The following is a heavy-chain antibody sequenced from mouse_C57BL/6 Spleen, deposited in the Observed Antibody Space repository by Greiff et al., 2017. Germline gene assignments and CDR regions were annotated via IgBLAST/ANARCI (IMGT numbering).Heavy chain of an antibody. V-gene: IGHV14-3*01. CDR3: ARDYCGSSHWYFDV. Sequence: VHVKQSVAELVRPGASVKLSCTASGFNIKNTYMHWVKQRPEQGLEWIGRVDPANGNTKYAPKFQGKATITADTSSNTAYLQLSSLTSEDTAIYYCARDYCGSSHWYFDVWGTGTTVTVSS. D-gene: IGHD1-1*01. CDR1: GFNIKNTY. CDR2: VDPANGNT. J-gene: IGHJ1*03.